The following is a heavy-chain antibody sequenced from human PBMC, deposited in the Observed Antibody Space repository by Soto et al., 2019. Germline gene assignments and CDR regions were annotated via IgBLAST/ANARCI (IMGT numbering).Heavy chain of an antibody. CDR1: NDSISPYY. CDR3: ARVGAGGSGSYYSGHYGMDV. Sequence: SETLSLTCTVSNDSISPYYWSWIRQPPRKGLEWIGFIYYSGSTTYNPSLKSRVTISVATSKNQFSLKLSSVTAADTAVYYCARVGAGGSGSYYSGHYGMDVWGQGTTVTVSS. V-gene: IGHV4-59*01. J-gene: IGHJ6*02. D-gene: IGHD3-10*01. CDR2: IYYSGST.